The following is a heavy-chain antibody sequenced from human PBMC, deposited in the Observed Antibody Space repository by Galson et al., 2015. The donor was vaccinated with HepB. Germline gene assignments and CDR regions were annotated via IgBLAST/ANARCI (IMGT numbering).Heavy chain of an antibody. CDR2: VNTYNANT. V-gene: IGHV1-18*01. Sequence: SVKVSCKASGYTFTTYGVMWVRQAPGQGLEWMGWVNTYNANTNYAQKLQGRVTMTRDTSTSTAYMELRSLRSDDAAVYYCARWQTYYFDYWGQGTLVTVSS. CDR1: GYTFTTYG. CDR3: ARWQTYYFDY. J-gene: IGHJ4*02.